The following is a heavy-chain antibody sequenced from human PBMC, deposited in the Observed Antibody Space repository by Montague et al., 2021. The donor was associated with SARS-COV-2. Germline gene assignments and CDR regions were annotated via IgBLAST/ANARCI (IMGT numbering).Heavy chain of an antibody. Sequence: SLRLSCAASGFTVSSNYMSWVRQAPGKGLEWVSVIYSGGSTYYADSVKGRFTIPRHNSKNTLYLQMNSLRAEDTAVHYCARDPTYGSGRSYYYYGMDVWGQGTTVTVSS. CDR1: GFTVSSNY. CDR2: IYSGGST. CDR3: ARDPTYGSGRSYYYYGMDV. J-gene: IGHJ6*02. D-gene: IGHD3-10*01. V-gene: IGHV3-53*04.